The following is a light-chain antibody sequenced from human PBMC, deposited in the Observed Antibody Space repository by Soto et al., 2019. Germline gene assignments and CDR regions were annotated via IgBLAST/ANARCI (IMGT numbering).Light chain of an antibody. CDR1: SSNIGTNA. CDR2: NND. J-gene: IGLJ2*01. Sequence: QPVLTQPPSASGTPGQRVTISCSGGSSNIGTNAVNWYQHVPGTAPKLLIYNNDRRPSGVPDLFSASKSGTSASLAISGLQSAEEADYYCSTWDDSLDGPVFGGGTKLTVL. CDR3: STWDDSLDGPV. V-gene: IGLV1-44*01.